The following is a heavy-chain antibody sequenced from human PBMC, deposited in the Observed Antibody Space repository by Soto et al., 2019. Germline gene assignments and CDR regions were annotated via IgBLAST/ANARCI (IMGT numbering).Heavy chain of an antibody. Sequence: PSQTLSLTFAISGDSVSSNSAAWNWIRQSPSRGLEWLGRTYYRSKWYNDYAVSVKSRITINPDTSKNQFSLQLNSVTPEDTAVYYCAREMNHAWGSYYYYYGMDVWGQGTTVTVSS. CDR3: AREMNHAWGSYYYYYGMDV. CDR2: TYYRSKWYN. CDR1: GDSVSSNSAA. J-gene: IGHJ6*02. V-gene: IGHV6-1*01. D-gene: IGHD3-16*01.